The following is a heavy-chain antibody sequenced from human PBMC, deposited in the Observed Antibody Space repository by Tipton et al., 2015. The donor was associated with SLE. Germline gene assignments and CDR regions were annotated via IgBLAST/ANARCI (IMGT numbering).Heavy chain of an antibody. CDR1: GFTFSSYA. CDR3: ARAPSIVVVPAAMAFDI. CDR2: ISYDGSNK. D-gene: IGHD2-2*01. V-gene: IGHV3-30-3*01. J-gene: IGHJ3*02. Sequence: SLRLSCAASGFTFSSYAMHWVRQAPGKGLEWVAVISYDGSNKYYADSVKGRFTISRDNSKNTLYLQMNSLRAEDTAVYYCARAPSIVVVPAAMAFDIWGQGTMVTVSS.